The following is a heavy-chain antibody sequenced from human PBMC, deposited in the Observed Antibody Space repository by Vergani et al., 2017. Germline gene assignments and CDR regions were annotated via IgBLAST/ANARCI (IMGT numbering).Heavy chain of an antibody. Sequence: EVRLSESGGDLVQPGGSLRLSCAASGFTFNHYAMNWVRQAPGKGLEWVSGISGSGGSTYYAGSVKGRFTISRDSSKNTLYLQMNSLSAGDTAVYYCAKANPRNSGYDYLYYYHAMDVWGQGTTVTVSS. J-gene: IGHJ6*02. CDR2: ISGSGGST. V-gene: IGHV3-23*01. D-gene: IGHD5-12*01. CDR3: AKANPRNSGYDYLYYYHAMDV. CDR1: GFTFNHYA.